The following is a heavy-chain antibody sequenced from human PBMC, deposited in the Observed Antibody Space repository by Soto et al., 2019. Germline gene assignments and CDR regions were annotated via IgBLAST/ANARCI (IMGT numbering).Heavy chain of an antibody. D-gene: IGHD6-19*01. J-gene: IGHJ4*02. CDR1: GYTFTSYA. Sequence: ASVKVSCKASGYTFTSYAMNWVRQAPGQGLEWMGWINTNTGNPTYAQGFTGRFVFSLDTSVSTAYLQICSLKAEDTAVYYCARSTTAGYSSSYDYWGKGTRVTVSS. CDR2: INTNTGNP. V-gene: IGHV7-4-1*01. CDR3: ARSTTAGYSSSYDY.